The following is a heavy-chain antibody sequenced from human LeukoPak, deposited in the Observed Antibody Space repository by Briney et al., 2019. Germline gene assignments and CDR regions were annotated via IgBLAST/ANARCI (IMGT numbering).Heavy chain of an antibody. Sequence: GGSLRLSCAASGFTFDDYGMSWVRQAPGKGLEWVSGINWNGGSTGYADSVKGRFTISRDNAKNSLYLQMNSLRAEDTASYHCARASTSYYYYYMDVWGKGTTVTVSS. CDR2: INWNGGST. J-gene: IGHJ6*03. CDR1: GFTFDDYG. V-gene: IGHV3-20*01. CDR3: ARASTSYYYYYMDV. D-gene: IGHD3-16*01.